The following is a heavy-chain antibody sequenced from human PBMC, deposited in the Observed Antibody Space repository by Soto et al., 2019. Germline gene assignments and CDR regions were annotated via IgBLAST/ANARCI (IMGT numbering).Heavy chain of an antibody. D-gene: IGHD6-19*01. Sequence: SVNVSCKASGFTFTSSAVQWVRQARGQRLEWIGWIVVGSGNTNYAQKFQERVTITRDMSTSTAYMELSSLRSEDTAVYYCAADGIAVAGFDYWGQGTLVTVS. CDR2: IVVGSGNT. CDR3: AADGIAVAGFDY. J-gene: IGHJ4*02. CDR1: GFTFTSSA. V-gene: IGHV1-58*01.